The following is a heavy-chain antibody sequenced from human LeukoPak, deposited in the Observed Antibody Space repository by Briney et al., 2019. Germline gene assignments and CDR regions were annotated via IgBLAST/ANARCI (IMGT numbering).Heavy chain of an antibody. CDR3: AREGAIAAAGTGDYYYYYYMDV. CDR1: GFTFSDYY. Sequence: GGSLRLSCAASGFTFSDYYMSWIRQAPGNGLEWVSYIGSSGSTIYYADSVKGRFTISRDNAKNSLYLQMNSLRAEDTAVYYCAREGAIAAAGTGDYYYYYYMDVWGKGTTVTVSS. V-gene: IGHV3-11*04. D-gene: IGHD6-13*01. CDR2: IGSSGSTI. J-gene: IGHJ6*03.